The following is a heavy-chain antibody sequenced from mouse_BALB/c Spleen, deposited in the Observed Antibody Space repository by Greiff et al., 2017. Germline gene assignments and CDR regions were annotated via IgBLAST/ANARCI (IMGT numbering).Heavy chain of an antibody. CDR3: ARPTMITMTFAY. Sequence: EVQLVESGGGLVKPGGSLKLSCAASGFTFSSYAMSWVRQSPEKRLEWVAEISSGGSYTYYPDTVTGRFTISRDNAKNTLYLEMSSLRSEDTAMYYCARPTMITMTFAYWGQGTLVTVSA. CDR1: GFTFSSYA. J-gene: IGHJ3*01. D-gene: IGHD2-4*01. V-gene: IGHV5-9-4*01. CDR2: ISSGGSYT.